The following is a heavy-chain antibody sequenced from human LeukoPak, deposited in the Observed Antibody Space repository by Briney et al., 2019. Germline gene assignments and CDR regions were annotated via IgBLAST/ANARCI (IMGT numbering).Heavy chain of an antibody. CDR1: GFTFSRNW. CDR2: INSDGSST. J-gene: IGHJ4*02. Sequence: GGSLRLSCAASGFTFSRNWMHWVRQAPGKGLVWVSRINSDGSSTRYADSAKGRFTTSRDNAKNTLYLQMNSLGAEDTAVYFCTRESYNDGNFDYWGQGTLVTVSS. V-gene: IGHV3-74*01. D-gene: IGHD3-10*01. CDR3: TRESYNDGNFDY.